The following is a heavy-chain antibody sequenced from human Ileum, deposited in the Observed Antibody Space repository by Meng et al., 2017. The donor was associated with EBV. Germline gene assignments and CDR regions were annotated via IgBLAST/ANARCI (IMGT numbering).Heavy chain of an antibody. CDR3: AHRHRLRDFDY. Sequence: QITLKESGPTLVKPTQTLTLTCTFSGFSLSTSGVGVGWIRQPPGKALEWLALIYWDDDKRYSPSLKNRLTITKDTSKNQVVLTLTNIDPVDTATYYCAHRHRLRDFDYGGQGTLVTVS. CDR1: GFSLSTSGVG. V-gene: IGHV2-5*02. CDR2: IYWDDDK. J-gene: IGHJ4*02. D-gene: IGHD4-17*01.